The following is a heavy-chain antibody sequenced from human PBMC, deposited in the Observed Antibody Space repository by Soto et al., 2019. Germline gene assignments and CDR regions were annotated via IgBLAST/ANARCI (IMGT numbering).Heavy chain of an antibody. V-gene: IGHV3-23*01. Sequence: TGGSLRLSCAASGFTFSSYALNWVRQAPGKGLEWVAEISGSGTSTYYAPSVKGRFIISSDSSKNTLYLRMYSLRAEDTAMYYCAKSLSALFSLGDFKYWGQGALVTVSS. CDR3: AKSLSALFSLGDFKY. J-gene: IGHJ4*02. CDR2: ISGSGTST. D-gene: IGHD2-21*01. CDR1: GFTFSSYA.